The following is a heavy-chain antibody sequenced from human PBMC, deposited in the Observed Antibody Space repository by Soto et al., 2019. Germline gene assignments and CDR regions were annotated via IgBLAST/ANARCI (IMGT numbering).Heavy chain of an antibody. CDR1: GFTFSSYG. J-gene: IGHJ4*02. D-gene: IGHD5-18*01. V-gene: IGHV3-30*18. Sequence: QVQLVESGGGVVQPGRSLRLSCAASGFTFSSYGMNWVRQAPGKGLEWVAVVSYDEITKYYADSVKGRFTISRDNSKNTVYLQMNSLRPADTAVYYCAKPLGLLRRAMAQGSDYWGQGTLVTVSS. CDR3: AKPLGLLRRAMAQGSDY. CDR2: VSYDEITK.